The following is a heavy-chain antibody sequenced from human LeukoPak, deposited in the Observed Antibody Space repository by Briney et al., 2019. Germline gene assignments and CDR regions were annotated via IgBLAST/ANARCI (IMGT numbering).Heavy chain of an antibody. D-gene: IGHD3-10*01. CDR1: GGSISSGGYS. CDR2: IYHSGST. Sequence: SQTLSLTCAVSGGSISSGGYSWSWIRQPPGKGLEWIGYIYHSGSTYYNPSLKSRVTISVDRSKDQFSLKLSSVTAADTAVYYCAREGGGSGSLDYWGQGTLVTVSS. V-gene: IGHV4-30-2*01. J-gene: IGHJ4*02. CDR3: AREGGGSGSLDY.